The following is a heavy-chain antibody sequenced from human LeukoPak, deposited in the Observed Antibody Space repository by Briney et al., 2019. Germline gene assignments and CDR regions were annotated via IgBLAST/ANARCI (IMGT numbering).Heavy chain of an antibody. CDR2: ISSSGGST. V-gene: IGHV3-23*01. CDR1: GFTFSTYV. Sequence: PGGSLRLSCAASGFTFSTYVMSWVRQAPGKGLEWVSAISSSGGSTYYADSVKGRFTISRDNSKNTLYLQINSLRAEDTAVYYCAKGNRPEGSWGQGTLVTVSS. CDR3: AKGNRPEGS. J-gene: IGHJ5*02. D-gene: IGHD6-6*01.